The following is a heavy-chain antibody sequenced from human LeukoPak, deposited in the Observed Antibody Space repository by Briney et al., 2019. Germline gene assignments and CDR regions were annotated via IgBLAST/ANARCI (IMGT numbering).Heavy chain of an antibody. V-gene: IGHV4-38-2*02. CDR3: ARATVGAIDY. J-gene: IGHJ4*02. D-gene: IGHD1-26*01. CDR2: IYHSGST. CDR1: GYSISSGYY. Sequence: SETLSLTCTVSGYSISSGYYWGWIRQPPGKGLEWIGSIYHSGSTYYNPSLKSRVTISVDTSKNQFSLKLRSVTAADTAVYYCARATVGAIDYWGQGTLVTVSS.